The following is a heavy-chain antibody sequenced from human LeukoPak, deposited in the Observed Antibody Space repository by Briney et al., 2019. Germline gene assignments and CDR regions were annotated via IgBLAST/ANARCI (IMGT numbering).Heavy chain of an antibody. D-gene: IGHD2-15*01. CDR1: GGFINNYY. J-gene: IGHJ3*02. Sequence: SETLSLTCTVSGGFINNYYWSWIRQPAGKGLEWIGRIYTRGSTNYNPSLKSRVTMSVDTSKNQFSLKLSSVTAADMAVYYCARGRYCSADICSGGDAFDIWGQGTMVSVSS. V-gene: IGHV4-4*07. CDR3: ARGRYCSADICSGGDAFDI. CDR2: IYTRGST.